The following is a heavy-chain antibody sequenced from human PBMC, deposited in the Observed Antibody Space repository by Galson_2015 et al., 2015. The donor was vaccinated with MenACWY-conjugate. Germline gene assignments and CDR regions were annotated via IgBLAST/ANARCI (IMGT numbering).Heavy chain of an antibody. Sequence: SVKVSCKVSGYTLTELSMHWVRQAPGKGLEWMGGFDPEDGETIYAQKFQGRVTMTEDTSTDTAYMELSSLRSEDTAVYYCATDPLRHPGVSGWRGYYYYGMDVWGQGTTVTVSS. CDR3: ATDPLRHPGVSGWRGYYYYGMDV. D-gene: IGHD3-3*01. J-gene: IGHJ6*02. V-gene: IGHV1-24*01. CDR1: GYTLTELS. CDR2: FDPEDGET.